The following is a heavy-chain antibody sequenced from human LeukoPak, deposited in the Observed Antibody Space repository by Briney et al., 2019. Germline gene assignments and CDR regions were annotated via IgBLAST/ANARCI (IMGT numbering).Heavy chain of an antibody. Sequence: GASVKVSCKASGGTFSSYAISWVRQAPGQGLEWMGWINPNSGGTNYAQKFQGWVTMTRDTSISTAYMELSRLRSDDTAVYYCARDLGIAVADHYYYYGMDVWGQGTTVTVSS. J-gene: IGHJ6*02. CDR1: GGTFSSYA. D-gene: IGHD6-19*01. CDR2: INPNSGGT. V-gene: IGHV1-2*04. CDR3: ARDLGIAVADHYYYYGMDV.